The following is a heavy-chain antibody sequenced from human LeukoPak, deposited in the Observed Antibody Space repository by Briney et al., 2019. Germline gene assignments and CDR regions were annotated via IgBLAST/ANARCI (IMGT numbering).Heavy chain of an antibody. Sequence: GASVKVSCKASGYTFTSYGITWVRQAPGQGLEWMGWISGYNGHTNYAQKFQGRVTMTTDTSTSTAYMGLRSLRSDDTALYYCAREGYCNSTSCDKPFDYWGQGTLVTVSS. CDR3: AREGYCNSTSCDKPFDY. J-gene: IGHJ4*02. CDR1: GYTFTSYG. D-gene: IGHD2-2*01. V-gene: IGHV1-18*01. CDR2: ISGYNGHT.